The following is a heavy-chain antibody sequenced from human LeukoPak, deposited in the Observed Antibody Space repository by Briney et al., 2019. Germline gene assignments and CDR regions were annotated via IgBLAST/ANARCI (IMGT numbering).Heavy chain of an antibody. J-gene: IGHJ4*02. D-gene: IGHD5-18*01. CDR3: ASGYSYGYVDY. CDR1: GFTFGGDS. CDR2: ISSSSSSI. Sequence: GGSLRLSCAPPGFTFGGDSMSWGRQAPGEGVGWVSSISSSSSSISYAPSVKGRFTIPRDNAKTSLSLQMNRRRAQDPAVYYCASGYSYGYVDYRGQGALVTVSS. V-gene: IGHV3-21*01.